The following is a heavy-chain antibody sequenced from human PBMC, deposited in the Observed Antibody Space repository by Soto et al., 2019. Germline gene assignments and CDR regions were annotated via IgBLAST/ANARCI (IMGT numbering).Heavy chain of an antibody. CDR2: IYYSGST. CDR3: AREGGYYGMDV. Sequence: SETLSLTCTVSGGSISSYYWSWIRQPPGKGLEWIGYIYYSGSTNYNPSLKSRVTISVDTSKNQFSLKLSSVTAADTAVYYCAREGGYYGMDVWGQGTTVTVSS. CDR1: GGSISSYY. D-gene: IGHD3-16*01. J-gene: IGHJ6*02. V-gene: IGHV4-59*01.